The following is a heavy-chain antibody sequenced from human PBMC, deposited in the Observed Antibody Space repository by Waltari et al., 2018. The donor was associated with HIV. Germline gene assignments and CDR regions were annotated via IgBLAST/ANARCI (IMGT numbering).Heavy chain of an antibody. V-gene: IGHV3-23*01. Sequence: EVQLLESGGGLVQPGGSLRLSWAASGFTFYNYAMSGVRQAPGKGLEWVSAISGSGGSTYYADSVKGRFTISRDNSKNTLYLQMNSLRAEDTAVYYCAKRQQLVRTGWFDPWGQGTLVTVSS. CDR1: GFTFYNYA. D-gene: IGHD6-6*01. CDR3: AKRQQLVRTGWFDP. J-gene: IGHJ5*02. CDR2: ISGSGGST.